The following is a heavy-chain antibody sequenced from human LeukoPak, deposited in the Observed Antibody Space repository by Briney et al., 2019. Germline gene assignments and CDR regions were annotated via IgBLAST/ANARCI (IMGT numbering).Heavy chain of an antibody. CDR3: ARLVQDYYGMDV. CDR2: IYPADSDT. Sequence: GEALHISCQGSGYSFTSYWMGWVRPMPGKGLELMGIIYPADSDTRYSPSFQGQLTISADKSISTAYLQWSSLKASDTAMYYCARLVQDYYGMDVWGQGTTVTVAS. V-gene: IGHV5-51*01. J-gene: IGHJ6*02. CDR1: GYSFTSYW.